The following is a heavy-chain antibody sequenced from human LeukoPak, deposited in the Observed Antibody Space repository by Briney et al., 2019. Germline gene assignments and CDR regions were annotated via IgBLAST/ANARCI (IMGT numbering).Heavy chain of an antibody. CDR2: ISSNGGST. CDR3: ARDSIDVVVVADTKWVNWFDP. V-gene: IGHV3-64*01. CDR1: GFTLSSYA. D-gene: IGHD2-15*01. J-gene: IGHJ5*02. Sequence: PGGSLRLSCAASGFTLSSYAMHWVRQAPGKGLEYVSAISSNGGSTYYANSVKGRFTISRDNSKNTLYLQMGSLRAEDMAVYYCARDSIDVVVVADTKWVNWFDPWGQGTLVTVSS.